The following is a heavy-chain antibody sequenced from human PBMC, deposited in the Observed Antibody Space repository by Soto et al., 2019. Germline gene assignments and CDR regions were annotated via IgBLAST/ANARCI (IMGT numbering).Heavy chain of an antibody. J-gene: IGHJ5*02. V-gene: IGHV3-23*01. CDR2: ISSSSGVI. Sequence: PGGSLRLSCATSGFILSDCAMNWVRQAPGKGLEWVSYISSSSGVIDYADSVKGRFTISRDNSKNTLYLQMNSLRAEDTAVYYCAKDPYRYSYGPDNWFDPWGQGTLVTVSS. CDR1: GFILSDCA. CDR3: AKDPYRYSYGPDNWFDP. D-gene: IGHD5-18*01.